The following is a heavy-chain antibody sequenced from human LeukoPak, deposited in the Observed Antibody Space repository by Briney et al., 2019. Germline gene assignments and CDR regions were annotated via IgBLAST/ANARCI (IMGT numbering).Heavy chain of an antibody. J-gene: IGHJ4*02. CDR3: ARDGGATLVRGVITFDY. CDR1: GFTFSSYA. Sequence: PGGSLRLSCAASGFTFSSYAMHWVRQAPGKGLEWVAVISYDGGNKYYADSVKGRFTISRDNSKNTLYLQMNSLRAEDTAVYYCARDGGATLVRGVITFDYWGQGTLVTVSS. D-gene: IGHD3-10*01. V-gene: IGHV3-30-3*01. CDR2: ISYDGGNK.